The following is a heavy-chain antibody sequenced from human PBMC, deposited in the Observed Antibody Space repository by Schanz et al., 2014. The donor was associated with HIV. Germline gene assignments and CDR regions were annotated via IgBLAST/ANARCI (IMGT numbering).Heavy chain of an antibody. CDR1: GYTFINYD. J-gene: IGHJ4*02. V-gene: IGHV1-8*01. Sequence: QVQLVQSGAEVKKPGASVKVSCKASGYTFINYDIHWVRQASGLGLEWMGWMNPSTGNSGYAQMFQVRVTMTRDTSISTAYMELSRLRSDDTAVYYCARGRSGYCSGGSCPYGRYYFDYWGQGTLVTVSS. D-gene: IGHD2-15*01. CDR3: ARGRSGYCSGGSCPYGRYYFDY. CDR2: MNPSTGNS.